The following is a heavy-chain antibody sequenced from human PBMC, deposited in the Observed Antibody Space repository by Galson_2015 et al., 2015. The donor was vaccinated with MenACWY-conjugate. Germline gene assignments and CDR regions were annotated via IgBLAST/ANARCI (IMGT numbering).Heavy chain of an antibody. CDR3: GKDKVADTAVVIEH. V-gene: IGHV3-23*01. CDR1: GFTFNNYA. Sequence: SLRLSCAASGFTFNNYAMNWLRQAPGKGLEWLSVISDRGTYTAYADSVEGRFAISRDNSKDTVFLQMTSLGVEDTAVYFCGKDKVADTAVVIEHWGQGALVSVSS. D-gene: IGHD5-18*01. J-gene: IGHJ1*01. CDR2: ISDRGTYT.